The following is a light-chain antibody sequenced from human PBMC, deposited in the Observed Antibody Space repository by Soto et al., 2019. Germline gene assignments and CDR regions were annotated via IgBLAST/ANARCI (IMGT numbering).Light chain of an antibody. CDR1: SSNIGSNY. CDR3: AAWDDSLSGVI. J-gene: IGLJ2*01. CDR2: RNN. Sequence: QPVLTQPPSASGTPGQRVTISCSGSSSNIGSNYVYWYQQIPGTAPKLLIYRNNQRPSGVPDRSSGSKSGTSASLAISGLRSEDEADYYCAAWDDSLSGVIFGGGTKVTVL. V-gene: IGLV1-47*01.